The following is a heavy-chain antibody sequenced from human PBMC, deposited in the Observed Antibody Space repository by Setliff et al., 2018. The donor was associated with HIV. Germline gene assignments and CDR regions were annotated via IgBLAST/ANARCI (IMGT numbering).Heavy chain of an antibody. CDR1: GFAFNKFW. Sequence: GGSLRLSCAASGFAFNKFWKSWVRQAPGKGLEWLANITRDGSAEAKVGSVKGRFSISRDNGKNSLYLQMNRLRAEDTALYYCARSPAGEGATGTPEYWGQGTRVTVSS. CDR3: ARSPAGEGATGTPEY. J-gene: IGHJ4*02. CDR2: ITRDGSAE. V-gene: IGHV3-7*03. D-gene: IGHD1-26*01.